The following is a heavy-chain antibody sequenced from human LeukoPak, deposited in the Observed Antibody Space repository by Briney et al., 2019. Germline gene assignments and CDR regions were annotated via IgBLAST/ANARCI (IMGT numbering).Heavy chain of an antibody. Sequence: PSETLSLTCTVSGGSISSSSYYWGWIRQPPGKGLEWIGSIYYSGSTYYNPSLKSRVTISVDTSKNQFSLKLSSVTAADTAVYYCARDRAGTAEYWGQGTLVTVSS. CDR2: IYYSGST. CDR1: GGSISSSSYY. CDR3: ARDRAGTAEY. D-gene: IGHD1-14*01. V-gene: IGHV4-39*07. J-gene: IGHJ4*02.